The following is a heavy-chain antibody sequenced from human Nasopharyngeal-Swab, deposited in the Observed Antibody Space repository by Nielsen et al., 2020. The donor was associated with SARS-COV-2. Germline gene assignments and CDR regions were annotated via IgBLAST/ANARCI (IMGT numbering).Heavy chain of an antibody. CDR2: INHSGST. D-gene: IGHD3-10*01. J-gene: IGHJ6*03. CDR1: GGSFSGYY. Sequence: SETLSLTCAAYGGSFSGYYWSWIRQPPGKGLEWIGEINHSGSTNYNPSLKSRVTISVDTSKNQFSLKLSSVTAADTAAYYCASTPGDEYYYYYYMDVWGKGTTVTVSS. CDR3: ASTPGDEYYYYYYMDV. V-gene: IGHV4-34*01.